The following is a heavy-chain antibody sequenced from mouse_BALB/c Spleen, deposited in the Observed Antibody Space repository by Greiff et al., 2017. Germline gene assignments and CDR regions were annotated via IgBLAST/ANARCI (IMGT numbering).Heavy chain of an antibody. J-gene: IGHJ2*01. CDR3: ARQRDWGYFDY. CDR1: GFTFSSYT. Sequence: EVQRVESGGGLVQPGGSLKLSCAASGFTFSSYTMSWVRQTPEKRLEWVAYISNGGGSTYYPDTVKGRFTISRDNAKNTLYLQMSSLKSEDTAMYYCARQRDWGYFDYWGQGTTLTVSS. V-gene: IGHV5-12-2*01. D-gene: IGHD4-1*01. CDR2: ISNGGGST.